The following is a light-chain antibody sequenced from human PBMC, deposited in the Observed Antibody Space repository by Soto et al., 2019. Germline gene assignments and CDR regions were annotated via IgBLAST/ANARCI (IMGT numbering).Light chain of an antibody. CDR2: DAS. CDR3: QQTLSFPPT. J-gene: IGKJ1*01. CDR1: RSVSTS. V-gene: IGKV1-39*01. Sequence: GDRVTITCRASRSVSTSLNWYQQKPGKAPKVLIWDASSLQRGVPSRFSGSGSGTDFTLTISSLQPEDFATYYCQQTLSFPPTFGQGTKVDI.